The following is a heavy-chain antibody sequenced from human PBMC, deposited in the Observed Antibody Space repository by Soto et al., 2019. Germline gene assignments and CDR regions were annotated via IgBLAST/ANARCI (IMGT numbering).Heavy chain of an antibody. D-gene: IGHD3-9*01. CDR3: ARDQGAYYDILTGYPPDYYYYGMDV. CDR2: IYHSGST. J-gene: IGHJ6*02. CDR1: GYSISSGYY. V-gene: IGHV4-38-2*02. Sequence: SETLSLTCAVSGYSISSGYYWGWIRQPPGKGLEWIGSIYHSGSTYYNPSLKSRVTISVDTSKNQFSLKLSSVTAADTAVYYCARDQGAYYDILTGYPPDYYYYGMDVWGQGTTVTVSS.